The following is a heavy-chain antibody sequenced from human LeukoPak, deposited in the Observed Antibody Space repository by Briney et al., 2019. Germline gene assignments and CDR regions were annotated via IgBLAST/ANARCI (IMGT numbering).Heavy chain of an antibody. J-gene: IGHJ4*02. CDR3: ARDGLFSPSDVDIVATITHPMGDY. CDR1: GFTFSSYS. D-gene: IGHD5-12*01. CDR2: ISSSSSYI. Sequence: GGSLRLSCAASGFTFSSYSMNWVRQAPGKGLEWVSSISSSSSYIYYADSVKGRFTISRDNAKNSLYLQMNSLRAEDTAVYYCARDGLFSPSDVDIVATITHPMGDYWGQGTLVTVSS. V-gene: IGHV3-21*01.